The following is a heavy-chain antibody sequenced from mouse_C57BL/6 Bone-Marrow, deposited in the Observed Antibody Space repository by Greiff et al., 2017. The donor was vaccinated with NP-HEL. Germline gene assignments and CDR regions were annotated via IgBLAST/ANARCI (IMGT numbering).Heavy chain of an antibody. D-gene: IGHD1-1*01. V-gene: IGHV1-50*01. CDR2: IDPSDSYT. CDR3: ARSYYYGSPRRGYAMDY. Sequence: QVQLQQSGAELVKPGASVKLSCKASGYTFTSYWMQWVKQRPGQGLEWIGEIDPSDSYTNYNQKFKGKATLTVDTSSSTAYMQLSSLTSEDSAVYYCARSYYYGSPRRGYAMDYWGQGTSVTVSS. CDR1: GYTFTSYW. J-gene: IGHJ4*01.